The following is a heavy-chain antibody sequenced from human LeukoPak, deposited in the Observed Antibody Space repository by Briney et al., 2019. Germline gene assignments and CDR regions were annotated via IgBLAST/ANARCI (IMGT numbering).Heavy chain of an antibody. Sequence: GGSLRLSCAASGFTFSSYGMHWVRQAPGKGLEWVAFIRYDGSNKYYADSVKGRFTISRDNSKNALYLQMNSLRAEDTAVFYCMATPIDYWGQGTLVTVSS. D-gene: IGHD5-24*01. J-gene: IGHJ4*02. V-gene: IGHV3-30*02. CDR2: IRYDGSNK. CDR1: GFTFSSYG. CDR3: MATPIDY.